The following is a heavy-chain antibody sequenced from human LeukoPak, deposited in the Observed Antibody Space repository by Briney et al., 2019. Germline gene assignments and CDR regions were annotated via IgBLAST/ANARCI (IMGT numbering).Heavy chain of an antibody. Sequence: SETLSPTCTVSGGSISSYYWSWIRQPAGKGLEWIGRIYTSGSTNYNPSLKSRVTMSVDTSKNQFSLKLSSVTAADTAVYYCARDLPRVVAAISGNWFDPWGQGTLVTVSS. CDR2: IYTSGST. CDR1: GGSISSYY. V-gene: IGHV4-4*07. CDR3: ARDLPRVVAAISGNWFDP. J-gene: IGHJ5*02. D-gene: IGHD2-15*01.